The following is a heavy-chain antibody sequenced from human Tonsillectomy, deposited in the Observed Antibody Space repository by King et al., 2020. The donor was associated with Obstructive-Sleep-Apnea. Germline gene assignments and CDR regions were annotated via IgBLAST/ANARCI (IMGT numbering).Heavy chain of an antibody. Sequence: VQLVESGAEVKKPGESLKISCKGSGYSFTSYWIGWVRQIPGKSLEWMGIIYHGDSYSRYSPSFQGQVTISADKSLNTAYLQWSSLKASDTAMYSCARQSGGGGYFDYWGQGTLVTVSS. V-gene: IGHV5-51*01. J-gene: IGHJ4*02. D-gene: IGHD3-16*01. CDR2: IYHGDSYS. CDR3: ARQSGGGGYFDY. CDR1: GYSFTSYW.